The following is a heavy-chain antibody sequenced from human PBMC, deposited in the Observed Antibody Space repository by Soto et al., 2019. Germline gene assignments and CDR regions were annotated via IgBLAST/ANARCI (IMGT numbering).Heavy chain of an antibody. CDR1: GYTFTTYD. D-gene: IGHD1-1*01. V-gene: IGHV1-8*01. CDR2: MNPNNGDT. Sequence: QVQLVQSGAEVKKPGASVKVSCKASGYTFTTYDINWVRQATGQGLEWVGWMNPNNGDTGYAQSFQDRVTMTRDTSTSTAYMELGSLRSEDTAVYYCARIPATTGDFDFWGQGTLVTVSS. CDR3: ARIPATTGDFDF. J-gene: IGHJ4*02.